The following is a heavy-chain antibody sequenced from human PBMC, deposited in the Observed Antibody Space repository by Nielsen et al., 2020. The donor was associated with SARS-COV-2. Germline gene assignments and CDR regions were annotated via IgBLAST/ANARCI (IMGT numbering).Heavy chain of an antibody. CDR2: ISSSGSTI. V-gene: IGHV3-48*03. Sequence: GGSLRLSCAASGFTFSSYEMNWVRQAPGKGLEWVSYISSSGSTIYYADSVKGRFTISRDNAKNSLYLQMNSLRAEDTAVYYCTRVSSMWLTYMDVWGQGTTVTVSS. J-gene: IGHJ6*02. CDR3: TRVSSMWLTYMDV. D-gene: IGHD6-19*01. CDR1: GFTFSSYE.